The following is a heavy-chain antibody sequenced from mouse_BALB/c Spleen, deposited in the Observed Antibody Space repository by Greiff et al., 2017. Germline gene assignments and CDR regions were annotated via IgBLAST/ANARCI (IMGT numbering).Heavy chain of an antibody. Sequence: EVQRVESGGGLVKPGGSLKLSCAASGFTFSSYTMSWVRQTPEKRLEWVATISSGGSYTYYPDSVKGRFTISRDNAKNTLYLQMSSLKSEDTAMYYCTRDQDGYAFDYWGQGTTLTVSS. CDR3: TRDQDGYAFDY. D-gene: IGHD2-2*01. J-gene: IGHJ2*01. CDR1: GFTFSSYT. V-gene: IGHV5-6-4*01. CDR2: ISSGGSYT.